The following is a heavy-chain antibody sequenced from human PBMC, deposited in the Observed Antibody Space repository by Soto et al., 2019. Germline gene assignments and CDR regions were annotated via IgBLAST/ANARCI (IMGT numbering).Heavy chain of an antibody. CDR3: ATSWFDFLYHFDY. CDR2: VSGSGDKT. D-gene: IGHD3-10*01. Sequence: EVQLLDSGGGLVQPGGSLRLSCAASGFIFKHYAMNWIRQAPGKGLEWVSSVSGSGDKTYYADSVKGRFTTSRDNSKNTLYLDMSSLRAEDTAIYYCATSWFDFLYHFDYWGQGALVLVSS. V-gene: IGHV3-23*01. J-gene: IGHJ4*02. CDR1: GFIFKHYA.